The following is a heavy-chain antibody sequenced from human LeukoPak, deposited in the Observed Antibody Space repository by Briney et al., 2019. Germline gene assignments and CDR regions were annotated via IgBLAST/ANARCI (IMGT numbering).Heavy chain of an antibody. CDR3: ARQPDY. D-gene: IGHD1-14*01. J-gene: IGHJ4*02. CDR1: GFTFSNYW. V-gene: IGHV3-74*01. Sequence: GGSLRLSCAASGFTFSNYWMHWVRQAPGKGLGWVSQINSDGSRTNYADSVKGRVTISRDNAKNTLYLQMKSLRAEDTAVYYCARQPDYWGQGTLVSVSS. CDR2: INSDGSRT.